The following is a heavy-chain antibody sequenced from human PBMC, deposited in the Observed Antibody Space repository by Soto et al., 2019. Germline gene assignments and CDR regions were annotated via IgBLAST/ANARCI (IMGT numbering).Heavy chain of an antibody. D-gene: IGHD5-18*01. CDR2: IWYDGSNK. J-gene: IGHJ6*02. Sequence: GGSLRLSCAASGFTFSSYGMHWVRQAPGKGLEWVAVIWYDGSNKYYADYVKGRFTISRDNSKNTLYLQMNSLRAEGTAVYYCAKDSVDTAMVYYYYYYGMDVWGQGTTVTVSS. V-gene: IGHV3-30*02. CDR1: GFTFSSYG. CDR3: AKDSVDTAMVYYYYYYGMDV.